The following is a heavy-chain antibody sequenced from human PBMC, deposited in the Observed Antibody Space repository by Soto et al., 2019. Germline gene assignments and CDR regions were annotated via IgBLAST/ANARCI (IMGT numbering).Heavy chain of an antibody. Sequence: PSETLSLTCTVSGGSISSYYWSWIRQPPGKGLEWIGYIYYSGSTNYNPSLKSRVTISVDTSKNQFSLKLSSVTAEDTAVYYCVRDRGYNAFDYWGLGTLVTVSS. V-gene: IGHV4-59*01. D-gene: IGHD5-18*01. CDR1: GGSISSYY. CDR3: VRDRGYNAFDY. J-gene: IGHJ4*02. CDR2: IYYSGST.